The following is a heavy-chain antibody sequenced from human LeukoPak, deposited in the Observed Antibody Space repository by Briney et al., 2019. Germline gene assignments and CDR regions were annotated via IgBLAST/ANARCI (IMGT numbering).Heavy chain of an antibody. CDR3: ASPYCGGDCYYYYGMDV. CDR1: GYTFTGYY. D-gene: IGHD2-21*02. J-gene: IGHJ6*02. CDR2: INPNSGGT. V-gene: IGHV1-2*02. Sequence: GASVKVSCRASGYTFTGYYMHWVRQAPGEGLEWMGWINPNSGGTNYAQKFQGRVTMTRDTSISTAYMVLSRLRSDDTAVYYCASPYCGGDCYYYYGMDVWGQGTTVTVSS.